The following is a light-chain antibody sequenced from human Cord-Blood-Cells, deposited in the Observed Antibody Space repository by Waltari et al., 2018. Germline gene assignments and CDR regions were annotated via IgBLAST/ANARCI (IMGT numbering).Light chain of an antibody. J-gene: IGKJ4*01. Sequence: EIVLTQSPATLSLSPGERATLSCRASQSVSSDLAWYQQKPGQAPRLLIYDASNRATGIPARFSGGGSGTGCTLTISSLEPEECAVYYCQQRSNWPLTFGGGTKVEIK. CDR3: QQRSNWPLT. V-gene: IGKV3-11*01. CDR1: QSVSSD. CDR2: DAS.